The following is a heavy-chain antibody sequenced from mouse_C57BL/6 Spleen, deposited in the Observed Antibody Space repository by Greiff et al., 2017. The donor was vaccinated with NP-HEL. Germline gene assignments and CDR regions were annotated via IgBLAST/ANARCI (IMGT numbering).Heavy chain of an antibody. D-gene: IGHD5-1-1*01. J-gene: IGHJ3*01. Sequence: EVKLEESGGGLVKPGGSLKLSCAASGFTFSSYAMSWVRQTPEKRLEWVATISDGGSYTYYPDNVKGRFTISRDNAKNNLYLQMSHLKSEDTAMYYCARYKGLYLLAYWGQGTLVTVSA. CDR3: ARYKGLYLLAY. V-gene: IGHV5-4*03. CDR2: ISDGGSYT. CDR1: GFTFSSYA.